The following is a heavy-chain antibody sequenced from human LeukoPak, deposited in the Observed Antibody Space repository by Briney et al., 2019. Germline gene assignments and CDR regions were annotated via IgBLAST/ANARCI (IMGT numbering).Heavy chain of an antibody. V-gene: IGHV3-15*01. CDR2: IKSKTDGGTT. Sequence: PGGSLRLSCAASGFTFSNAWMSWVRQAPGKGLEWVGRIKSKTDGGTTDYAAPVKGRFTISRDDSKNTLYLQMNSLRAEDTAVYYCAKARGYNWNYMDAFDIWGQGTMVTVSS. CDR3: AKARGYNWNYMDAFDI. J-gene: IGHJ3*02. D-gene: IGHD1-7*01. CDR1: GFTFSNAW.